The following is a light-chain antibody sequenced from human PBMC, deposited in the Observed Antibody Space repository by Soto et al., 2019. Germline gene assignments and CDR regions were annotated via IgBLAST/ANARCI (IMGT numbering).Light chain of an antibody. CDR2: DVG. J-gene: IGLJ1*01. CDR3: CSYTSGHPRFYV. CDR1: RSDVGNYNF. V-gene: IGLV2-14*03. Sequence: QSALTQPASVSGSPGQSITISCTGTRSDVGNYNFVSWYQHHPGKAPKLILYDVGSRPSGVSNRFSGSKSGNTASLAIYGLQDDDDADYYCCSYTSGHPRFYVFGTGTKLTVL.